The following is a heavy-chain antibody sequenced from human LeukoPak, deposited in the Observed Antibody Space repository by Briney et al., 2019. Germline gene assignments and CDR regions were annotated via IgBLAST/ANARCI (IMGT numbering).Heavy chain of an antibody. Sequence: PGGSLRLSCSASGFTFSDSYMSWIRQVPGKGLEWISYISSSGGTIYYADSVKGRFTISRDNAKNSLYLQMNSLRAEDTAGYYFAKEGGDWGEGYFDYWGQGTLVTVSS. CDR3: AKEGGDWGEGYFDY. CDR2: ISSSGGTI. CDR1: GFTFSDSY. D-gene: IGHD3-16*01. J-gene: IGHJ4*02. V-gene: IGHV3-11*01.